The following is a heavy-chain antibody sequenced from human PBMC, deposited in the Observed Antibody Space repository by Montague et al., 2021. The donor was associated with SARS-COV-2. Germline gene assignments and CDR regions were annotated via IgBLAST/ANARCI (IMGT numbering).Heavy chain of an antibody. CDR2: IYHSGST. V-gene: IGHV4-4*02. CDR3: ARDATMVSHSYLDY. Sequence: SETLSLTCAVSGGSISSSNWWSWVRQPPGKGLEWIGEIYHSGSTDYNPSLKSRVTISVDKSKNQFSLKLSSVTAADTAVYYCARDATMVSHSYLDYWGQGTLVTVSS. CDR1: GGSISSSNW. J-gene: IGHJ4*02. D-gene: IGHD4/OR15-4a*01.